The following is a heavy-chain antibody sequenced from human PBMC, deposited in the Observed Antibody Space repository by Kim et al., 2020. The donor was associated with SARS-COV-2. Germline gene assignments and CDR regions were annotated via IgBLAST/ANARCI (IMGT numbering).Heavy chain of an antibody. Sequence: RYSHNFQGRVTIASDTSATTAYMEVSSLRPEDTAVYYCAREPLTVYFGMDVWGQGTTVTVSS. D-gene: IGHD4-17*01. J-gene: IGHJ6*02. V-gene: IGHV1-3*01. CDR3: AREPLTVYFGMDV.